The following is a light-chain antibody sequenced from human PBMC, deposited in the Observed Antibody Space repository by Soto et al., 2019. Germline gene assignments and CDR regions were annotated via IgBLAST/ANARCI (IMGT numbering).Light chain of an antibody. CDR1: SSDVGGYNY. CDR3: FSSAGNLFV. CDR2: AVN. J-gene: IGLJ1*01. Sequence: QSALTQPRSVSGSPGQSVTISCTGTSSDVGGYNYVSWYQQHPGKAPKLMIYAVNKRPSGVPDRFSGSKSGNTASLTISGLQADDEADYYCFSSAGNLFVFGSGTKLTVL. V-gene: IGLV2-11*01.